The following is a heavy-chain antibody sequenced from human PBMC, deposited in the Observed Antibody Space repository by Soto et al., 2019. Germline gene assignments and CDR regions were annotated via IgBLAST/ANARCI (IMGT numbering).Heavy chain of an antibody. D-gene: IGHD3-3*01. V-gene: IGHV3-33*01. J-gene: IGHJ6*02. CDR3: ARDRLRFLERSNTYSYAMDV. Sequence: QVQLVESGGGVVQPGRSLRLSCAASGFTFSTHAMHWVRQPPGKGLEWVAVIWYDGSNKYYTDTVKGRFTISRDNFKNTLYLQMKSLSAEDTAVYYCARDRLRFLERSNTYSYAMDVWGQGSTVTVSS. CDR1: GFTFSTHA. CDR2: IWYDGSNK.